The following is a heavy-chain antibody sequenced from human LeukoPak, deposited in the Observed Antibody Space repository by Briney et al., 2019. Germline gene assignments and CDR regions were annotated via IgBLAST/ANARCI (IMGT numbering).Heavy chain of an antibody. CDR1: GFTFSSYD. J-gene: IGHJ3*02. D-gene: IGHD3-22*01. Sequence: PGGSLRLSCAASGFTFSSYDLIWVRQAPGKGLEWVSHITSGGSGGSTIYYADSVKGRFTISRDNAKNSLYLQMRSLRAEDTAVYYCVRVYYGSSGIILGAFDIWGQGTMVTVSS. CDR3: VRVYYGSSGIILGAFDI. CDR2: ITSGGSGGSTI. V-gene: IGHV3-48*03.